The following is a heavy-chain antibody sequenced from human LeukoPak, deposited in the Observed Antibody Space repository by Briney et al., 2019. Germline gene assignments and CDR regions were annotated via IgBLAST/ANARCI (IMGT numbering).Heavy chain of an antibody. CDR1: GYTFTGYY. J-gene: IGHJ4*02. CDR2: INPNSGGT. CDR3: ARRPDYGDV. V-gene: IGHV1-2*02. Sequence: ASVKVSCKASGYTFTGYYMHWVRQAPGQGLEWMGWINPNSGGTNYAQKFQARVTMTRDTSISTVYMELSRLRSDDTAVYYCARRPDYGDVWGQGTLVIVSS.